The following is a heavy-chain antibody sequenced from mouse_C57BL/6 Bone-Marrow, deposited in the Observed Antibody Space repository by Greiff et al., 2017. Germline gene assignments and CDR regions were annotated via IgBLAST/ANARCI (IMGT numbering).Heavy chain of an antibody. J-gene: IGHJ1*03. CDR1: GFTFSDYY. D-gene: IGHD1-1*01. V-gene: IGHV5-16*01. CDR2: INYDGSST. Sequence: EVKLVESEGGLVQPGSSMKLSCTASGFTFSDYYMAWVRQVPEKGLEWVANINYDGSSTYYLDSLKSRFIISRDNAKNILYLQMSSLKSEDTATYYCARDDDYYGSSSYWYFDVWGTGTTVTVSS. CDR3: ARDDDYYGSSSYWYFDV.